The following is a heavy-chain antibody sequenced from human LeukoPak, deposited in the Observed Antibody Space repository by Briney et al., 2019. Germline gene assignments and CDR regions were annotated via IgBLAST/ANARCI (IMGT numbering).Heavy chain of an antibody. D-gene: IGHD6-25*01. CDR3: ARSAAYDAFDI. J-gene: IGHJ3*02. CDR1: GGTFSSYA. CDR2: IIPIFGTA. V-gene: IGHV1-69*05. Sequence: SAKVSCKASGGTFSSYAISWVRQAPGQGLEWMGGIIPIFGTANYAQKFQGRVTITTDESMSTAYMELSSLRSGDTAVYYCARSAAYDAFDIWGQGTMVTVSS.